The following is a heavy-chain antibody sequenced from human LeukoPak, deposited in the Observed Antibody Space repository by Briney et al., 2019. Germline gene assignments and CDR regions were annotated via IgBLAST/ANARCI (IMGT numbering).Heavy chain of an antibody. CDR3: ATGQVQLERSNYYYYGMDV. CDR2: ISYDGSNK. V-gene: IGHV3-30-3*01. D-gene: IGHD1-1*01. Sequence: SGGSLRLSCAASGFTFSSYAMHWVRQAPGKGLEWVAVISYDGSNKYYADSVKGRFTISRDNSKNTLYLQMNSLRAEDTAVYYCATGQVQLERSNYYYYGMDVWGQGTTVTVSS. CDR1: GFTFSSYA. J-gene: IGHJ6*02.